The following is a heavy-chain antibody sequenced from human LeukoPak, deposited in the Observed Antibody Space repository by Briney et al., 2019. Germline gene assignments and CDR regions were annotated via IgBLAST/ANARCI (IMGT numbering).Heavy chain of an antibody. Sequence: PGGSLRLSCAASGFTFSSYSMNWVRQAPGKGLEWVSSISSSSSYIYYADSVKGRFTISRDNAKNSLYLQMNSLRAEDTAVHYCAREGIAARRGIDYWGQGTLVTVSS. CDR1: GFTFSSYS. V-gene: IGHV3-21*01. D-gene: IGHD6-6*01. J-gene: IGHJ4*02. CDR3: AREGIAARRGIDY. CDR2: ISSSSSYI.